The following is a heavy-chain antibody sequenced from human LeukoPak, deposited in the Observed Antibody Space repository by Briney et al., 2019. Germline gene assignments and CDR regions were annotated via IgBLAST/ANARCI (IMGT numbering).Heavy chain of an antibody. D-gene: IGHD3-22*01. V-gene: IGHV1-2*02. CDR2: ISTKNGYT. CDR1: RYTFTDYL. Sequence: PSVTVSFTASRYTFTDYLINGVRQAPGQGLEGVGSISTKNGYTKLAQKLQGRVTMTRDTSISTACMELSRLRADDTAVYYCARGGSRDSSGYYLDYWGQGTLVTVSS. CDR3: ARGGSRDSSGYYLDY. J-gene: IGHJ4*02.